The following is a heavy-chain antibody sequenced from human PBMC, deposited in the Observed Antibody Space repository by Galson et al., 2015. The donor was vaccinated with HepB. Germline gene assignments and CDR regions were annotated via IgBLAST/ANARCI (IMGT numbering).Heavy chain of an antibody. CDR3: ARASWYRH. CDR1: GFTFSSNW. V-gene: IGHV3-7*03. D-gene: IGHD6-13*01. CDR2: INQDGSEK. Sequence: SLRLSCAASGFTFSSNWMSWVRQAPGKGLEWVANINQDGSEKNYVDSVKGRFTISRDNAKNPLYLQMNSLRAEDTAVYYCARASWYRHWGQGTLVSVSS. J-gene: IGHJ4*02.